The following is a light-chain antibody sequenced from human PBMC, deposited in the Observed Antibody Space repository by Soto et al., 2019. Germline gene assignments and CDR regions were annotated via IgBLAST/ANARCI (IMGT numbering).Light chain of an antibody. Sequence: QSVLTQPPSVSGAPGQRVTISCSGTSSNIGAGYDVHWYQRLPGTAAKLLIYGDSNRPSGVPDRFSCTKSGTSASLAITGLQSEDEADYFCQSYDSSLRGYVFGTGTKLTVL. J-gene: IGLJ1*01. CDR3: QSYDSSLRGYV. V-gene: IGLV1-40*01. CDR2: GDS. CDR1: SSNIGAGYD.